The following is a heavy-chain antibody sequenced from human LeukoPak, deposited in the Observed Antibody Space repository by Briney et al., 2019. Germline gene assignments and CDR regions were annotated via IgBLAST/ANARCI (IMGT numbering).Heavy chain of an antibody. CDR3: VSGIAVASHPYGMDV. D-gene: IGHD6-19*01. CDR2: INPNSGGT. Sequence: ASVKVSCKASGYTFTGYYMHWVRQAPGQGLEWMGWINPNSGGTNYAQKFQGRVTMTRDTSIGTAYMELSRLRSDDTAVYYCVSGIAVASHPYGMDVWGQGTTVTVSS. V-gene: IGHV1-2*02. J-gene: IGHJ6*02. CDR1: GYTFTGYY.